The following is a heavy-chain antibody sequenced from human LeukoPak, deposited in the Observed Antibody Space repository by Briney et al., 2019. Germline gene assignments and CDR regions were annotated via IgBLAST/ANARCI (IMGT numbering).Heavy chain of an antibody. CDR3: ARAGHSSSWYGVLDY. J-gene: IGHJ4*02. D-gene: IGHD6-13*01. CDR2: ISYDGSNK. V-gene: IGHV3-30*04. Sequence: GGSLRLSCAASGFTFSSYAMSWVRQAPGKGLEWVAVISYDGSNKYYADSVKGRFTISRDNSKNTLYLQMNSLRAEDTAVYYCARAGHSSSWYGVLDYWGQGTLVTVSS. CDR1: GFTFSSYA.